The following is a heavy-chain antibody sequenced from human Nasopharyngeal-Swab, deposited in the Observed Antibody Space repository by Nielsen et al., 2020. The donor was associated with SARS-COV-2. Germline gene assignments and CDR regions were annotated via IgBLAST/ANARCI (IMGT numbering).Heavy chain of an antibody. CDR3: ARSGDSNYRRPPYYYYYMDV. J-gene: IGHJ6*03. V-gene: IGHV1-69*06. Sequence: WVRQAPGQGLEWMGGIIPIFGTVNYAQKFQGRVTITADKSTSTAYMELSSLRSEDTAVYYCARSGDSNYRRPPYYYYYMDVWGKGTTVTVSS. D-gene: IGHD6-13*01. CDR2: IIPIFGTV.